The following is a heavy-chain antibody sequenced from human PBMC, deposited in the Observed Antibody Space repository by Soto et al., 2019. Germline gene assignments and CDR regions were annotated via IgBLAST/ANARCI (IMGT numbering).Heavy chain of an antibody. J-gene: IGHJ4*02. CDR2: IYYSGSP. V-gene: IGHV4-31*03. CDR3: ARSAILVVPAAMYFDY. D-gene: IGHD2-2*01. CDR1: GGSISSGGYY. Sequence: QVQLQESGPGLVKPSQTLSLTCTVTVSGGSISSGGYYWSWIRQHPGKGLEWIGYIYYSGSPSYNPPLKSRVTISVDTSKNQFSLKLSSVTAADTAVYYCARSAILVVPAAMYFDYWGQGTLVTVSS.